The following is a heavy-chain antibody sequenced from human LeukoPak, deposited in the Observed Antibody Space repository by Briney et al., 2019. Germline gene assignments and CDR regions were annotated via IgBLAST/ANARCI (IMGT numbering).Heavy chain of an antibody. Sequence: ASVKVSCKASGYTFTSYYMHWVRQAPGQGLEWMGIINPSGGSTSYAQKFQGRVTMTRDTSTSTAYMELSSLRSEDTAVYYCARDDRPRFGELLPRFDYWGQGTLVTVSS. CDR3: ARDDRPRFGELLPRFDY. D-gene: IGHD3-10*01. CDR2: INPSGGST. V-gene: IGHV1-46*01. CDR1: GYTFTSYY. J-gene: IGHJ4*02.